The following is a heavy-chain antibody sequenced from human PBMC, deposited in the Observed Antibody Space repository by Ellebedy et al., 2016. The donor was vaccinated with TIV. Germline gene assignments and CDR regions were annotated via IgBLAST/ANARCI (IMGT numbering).Heavy chain of an antibody. CDR2: MSYDGSNK. CDR1: GFTFSSYG. CDR3: AKEDGLRGRGMDV. Sequence: GGSLRLSCAASGFTFSSYGMHWVRQAPGKGLEWVAVMSYDGSNKYYADSVKGRFTISRDNSKNTLYLQMNSLRAEDTAVYYWAKEDGLRGRGMDVWGQGTTVTVSS. D-gene: IGHD3-16*01. J-gene: IGHJ6*02. V-gene: IGHV3-30*18.